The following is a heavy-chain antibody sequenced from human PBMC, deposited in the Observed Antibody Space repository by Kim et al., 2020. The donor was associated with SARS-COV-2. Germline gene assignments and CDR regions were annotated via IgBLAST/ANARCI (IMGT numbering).Heavy chain of an antibody. CDR1: GGSISSSSYY. V-gene: IGHV4-39*07. CDR2: IYYSGST. J-gene: IGHJ4*02. CDR3: ARDDYGDYYYFDY. Sequence: ETLSLTCTVSGGSISSSSYYWGWIRQPPGKGLEWIGSIYYSGSTYYNPSLKSRVTISVDTSKNQFSLKLSSVTAADTAVYYCARDDYGDYYYFDYWGQG. D-gene: IGHD4-17*01.